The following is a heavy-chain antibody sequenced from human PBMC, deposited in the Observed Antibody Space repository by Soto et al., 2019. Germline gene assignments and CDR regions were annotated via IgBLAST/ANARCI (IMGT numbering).Heavy chain of an antibody. CDR3: AKSSHSSSWHDFDY. CDR2: ISYDGSNK. CDR1: GFTFSSYG. D-gene: IGHD6-13*01. V-gene: IGHV3-30*18. Sequence: GGSLRLACAASGFTFSSYGMHWVRQAPGKGLEWVAVISYDGSNKYYADSVKGRFTISRDNSKNTLYLQMNSLRAEDTAVYYCAKSSHSSSWHDFDYWGQGTLVTVSS. J-gene: IGHJ4*02.